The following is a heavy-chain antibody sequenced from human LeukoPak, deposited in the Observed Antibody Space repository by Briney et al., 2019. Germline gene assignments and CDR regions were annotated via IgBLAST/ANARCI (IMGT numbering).Heavy chain of an antibody. J-gene: IGHJ3*01. CDR1: GFTFSTYG. V-gene: IGHV3-33*01. CDR3: ARAVGPFDF. Sequence: PGGSLRLSCAASGFTFSTYGMHCVRQAPGKGLEWVAVIWYDGSNKYYADSVKGRFTISRDNSKNTLYLQMNSLRAEDTAVYYCARAVGPFDFWGQGTMVTVSS. CDR2: IWYDGSNK.